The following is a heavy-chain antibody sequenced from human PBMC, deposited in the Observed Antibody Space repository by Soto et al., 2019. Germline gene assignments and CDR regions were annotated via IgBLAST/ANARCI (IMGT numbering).Heavy chain of an antibody. D-gene: IGHD2-2*02. CDR2: IYHSGST. V-gene: IGHV4-4*02. Sequence: PSETLSLTCAVSGGSISSSNWWSLVRQPPGKGLECIGEIYHSGSTNYNPSLKSRVTISVDKSKNQFSLKLSSVTAADTAVYYCASSRADIVVVPAAIPRTNWFDPWGQGTLVTVSS. CDR3: ASSRADIVVVPAAIPRTNWFDP. J-gene: IGHJ5*02. CDR1: GGSISSSNW.